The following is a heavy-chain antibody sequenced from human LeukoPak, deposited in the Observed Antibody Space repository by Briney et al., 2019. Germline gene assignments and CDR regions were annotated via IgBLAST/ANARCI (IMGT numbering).Heavy chain of an antibody. CDR2: ISYDGGDK. D-gene: IGHD3-16*01. J-gene: IGHJ4*02. CDR1: GFSFNNYA. V-gene: IGHV3-30*18. Sequence: GGSLRLSCAASGFSFNNYAMYWVRQAPGKGLEWVALISYDGGDKYYAESMKGRITISRDNAENTLYLRMNNLRPDDTAFYFCVKEGVEYSYSYGDYWGQGTLVTVSS. CDR3: VKEGVEYSYSYGDY.